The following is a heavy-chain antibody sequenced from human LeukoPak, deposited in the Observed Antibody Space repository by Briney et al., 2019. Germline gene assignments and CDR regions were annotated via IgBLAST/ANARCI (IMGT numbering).Heavy chain of an antibody. D-gene: IGHD6-13*01. Sequence: ASVKVSCKASGYTFTGYYMHWVRQAPGQGLEWMGWINPNSGGTNYAQKFQGRVTMTRDTSISTAYMELSRLRSDDTAVYYCAREFAAAADYYYYYMDVWGKGTTVTISS. CDR1: GYTFTGYY. V-gene: IGHV1-2*02. J-gene: IGHJ6*03. CDR3: AREFAAAADYYYYYMDV. CDR2: INPNSGGT.